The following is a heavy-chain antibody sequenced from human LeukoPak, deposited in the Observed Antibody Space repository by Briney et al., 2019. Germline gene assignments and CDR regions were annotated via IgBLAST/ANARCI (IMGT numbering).Heavy chain of an antibody. CDR1: GGSISGYY. Sequence: SETLSLTCTVSGGSISGYYWSWIRQPPGKGLEWIGEINHSGSTNYNPSLKSRVTISVDTSKNQFSLKLSSVTAADTAVYYCARGSGEVPAAILDAFDIWGQGTMVTVSS. J-gene: IGHJ3*02. CDR2: INHSGST. CDR3: ARGSGEVPAAILDAFDI. D-gene: IGHD2-2*02. V-gene: IGHV4-34*01.